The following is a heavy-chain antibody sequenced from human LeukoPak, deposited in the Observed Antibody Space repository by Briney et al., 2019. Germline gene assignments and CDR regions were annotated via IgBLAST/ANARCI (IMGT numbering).Heavy chain of an antibody. CDR3: ARGSAYSYAFTGRERTKSRLDY. Sequence: GGSLRLSCAASGFTFSNYGMHWVRQAPGKGLEWVAHIRFDESDKYYADSVKGRFTISRDISRNTVYLQMNSLRPEDTAVYYCARGSAYSYAFTGRERTKSRLDYWGQGTLVTVSS. V-gene: IGHV3-30*02. CDR1: GFTFSNYG. CDR2: IRFDESDK. D-gene: IGHD5-18*01. J-gene: IGHJ4*02.